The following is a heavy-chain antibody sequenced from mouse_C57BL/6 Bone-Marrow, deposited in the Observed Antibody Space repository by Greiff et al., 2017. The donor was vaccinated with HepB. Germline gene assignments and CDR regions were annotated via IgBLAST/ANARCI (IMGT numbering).Heavy chain of an antibody. V-gene: IGHV5-17*01. CDR1: GFTFSDYG. Sequence: EVKVEESGGGLVKPGGSLKLSCAASGFTFSDYGMHWVRQAPEKGLEWVAYISSGSSTIYYADTVKGRFTISRDNAKNTLFLQMTSLRSEDTAMYYCARDIQDYYAMDYWGQGTSVTVSS. J-gene: IGHJ4*01. CDR3: ARDIQDYYAMDY. CDR2: ISSGSSTI.